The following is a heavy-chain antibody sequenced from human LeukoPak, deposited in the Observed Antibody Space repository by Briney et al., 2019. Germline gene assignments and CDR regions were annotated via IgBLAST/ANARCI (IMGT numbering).Heavy chain of an antibody. Sequence: PGGSLRLSCAASGFTFSSYAMTWVRQAPGKGLEWVAGISSGDRTFHAESVKGRFTISRDKSKDPLYLQMNSLRAEDTAVYYCAKDATASPYFHWFDNWGQGTQVIVSS. D-gene: IGHD3-9*01. CDR3: AKDATASPYFHWFDN. CDR1: GFTFSSYA. CDR2: ISSGDRT. J-gene: IGHJ4*02. V-gene: IGHV3-23*01.